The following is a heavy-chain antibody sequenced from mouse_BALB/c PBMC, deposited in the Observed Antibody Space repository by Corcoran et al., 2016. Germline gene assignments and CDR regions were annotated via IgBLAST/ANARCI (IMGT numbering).Heavy chain of an antibody. CDR2: ISCYNGAT. CDR1: GYSFTGYY. Sequence: LVKTGASVKISCKASGYSFTGYYMHWVKQSHGKSLEWIGYISCYNGATSYNQKFKGKATFTVDTSSSTAYMQFNSLTSEDSAVYYCARITPAPYYAMDYWGQGTSVTVSS. D-gene: IGHD1-2*01. J-gene: IGHJ4*01. CDR3: ARITPAPYYAMDY. V-gene: IGHV1S34*01.